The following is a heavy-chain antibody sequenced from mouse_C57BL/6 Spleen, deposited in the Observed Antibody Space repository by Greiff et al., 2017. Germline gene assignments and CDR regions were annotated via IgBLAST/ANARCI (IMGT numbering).Heavy chain of an antibody. CDR2: IDPSDSYT. CDR1: GYTFTSYW. V-gene: IGHV1-50*01. D-gene: IGHD2-4*01. Sequence: QVQLKQPGAELVKPGASVKLSCKASGYTFTSYWMQWVKQRPGQGLEWIGEIDPSDSYTNYNQKFKGKATLTVDTSSSTAYMQLSSLTSEDSAVYYCARSGDYDWYFDVWGTGTTVTVSS. J-gene: IGHJ1*03. CDR3: ARSGDYDWYFDV.